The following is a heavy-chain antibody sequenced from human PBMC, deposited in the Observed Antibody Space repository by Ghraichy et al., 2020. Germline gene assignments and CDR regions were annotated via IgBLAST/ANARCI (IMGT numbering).Heavy chain of an antibody. D-gene: IGHD6-6*01. CDR1: GFTFSTYG. Sequence: GGSLRLSCAASGFTFSTYGMHWVRQVPGKGLEWVAVISYDGSNTYYADSVKGRFTISRDNSKNTLYLQMNSLRAEDTAVYYCAKSPSSSPPFYYYYGMDVWGQGTTVTVSS. CDR2: ISYDGSNT. CDR3: AKSPSSSPPFYYYYGMDV. V-gene: IGHV3-30*18. J-gene: IGHJ6*02.